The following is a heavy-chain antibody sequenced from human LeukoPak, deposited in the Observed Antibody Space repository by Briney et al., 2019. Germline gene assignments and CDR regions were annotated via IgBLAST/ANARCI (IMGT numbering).Heavy chain of an antibody. Sequence: PGGSLRLSCAVSGFTFSNAWMSWVRQAPGKGLEWVGRIKSKTDGGTTDYAAPVKGRFTISRDDSKNTLYLQMNSLKTEDTAVYYCTTATRQGIVGATEIDYWGQGTLVTVSS. CDR2: IKSKTDGGTT. CDR1: GFTFSNAW. V-gene: IGHV3-15*01. D-gene: IGHD1-26*01. CDR3: TTATRQGIVGATEIDY. J-gene: IGHJ4*02.